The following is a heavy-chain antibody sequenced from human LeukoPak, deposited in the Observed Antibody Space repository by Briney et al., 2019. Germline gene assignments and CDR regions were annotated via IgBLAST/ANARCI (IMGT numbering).Heavy chain of an antibody. CDR2: ISGSGGST. J-gene: IGHJ3*02. Sequence: GGSLRLSCAASGFTFSSYAMSWVRQAPGKGPEWVSAISGSGGSTYYADSVKGRFTISRDNSKNTLYLQMNSLRAEDTAVYYCAKDFYDFWSGYLDDAFDIWGQGTMVTVSS. CDR1: GFTFSSYA. V-gene: IGHV3-23*01. CDR3: AKDFYDFWSGYLDDAFDI. D-gene: IGHD3-3*01.